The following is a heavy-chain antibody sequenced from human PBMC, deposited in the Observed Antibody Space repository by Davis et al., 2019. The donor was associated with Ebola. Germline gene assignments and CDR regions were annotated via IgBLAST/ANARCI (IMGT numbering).Heavy chain of an antibody. J-gene: IGHJ4*02. CDR1: GFTFSSYW. Sequence: GESLKISCAASGFTFSSYWMSWVRQAPGKGLEWVTNIKQDGSEKYYVDSVKGRFTISRDNAKNSLYLPMNSLRAEDTAVYYCARGPSTGNSFTYWGQGTLVTVSS. D-gene: IGHD6-13*01. V-gene: IGHV3-7*01. CDR3: ARGPSTGNSFTY. CDR2: IKQDGSEK.